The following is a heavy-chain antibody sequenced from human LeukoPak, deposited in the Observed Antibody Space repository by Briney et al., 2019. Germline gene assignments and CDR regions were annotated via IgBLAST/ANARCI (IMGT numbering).Heavy chain of an antibody. Sequence: GGSLRLSCAASGFTFSSYAMHWVRQAPGKGLEWVAVISYDGSNRYYADSVKGRFTISRDNSKNTLYLQMNSLRAEDTAVYYCARDRYGVQTPADYWGQGTLVTVSP. V-gene: IGHV3-30-3*01. CDR2: ISYDGSNR. CDR3: ARDRYGVQTPADY. D-gene: IGHD5/OR15-5a*01. J-gene: IGHJ4*02. CDR1: GFTFSSYA.